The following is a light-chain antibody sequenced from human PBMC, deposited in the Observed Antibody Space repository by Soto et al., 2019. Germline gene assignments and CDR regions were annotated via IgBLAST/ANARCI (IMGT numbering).Light chain of an antibody. CDR2: SNN. J-gene: IGLJ2*01. CDR1: SSNIGSNT. V-gene: IGLV1-44*01. CDR3: QAWDSSTVV. Sequence: QSVLTQPPSASGTPGQRVTISCSGSSSNIGSNTVDWYQQLPGTAPKLLIYSNNQRPSGVPDRFSGSKSGTSASLAISGLQSEDEGDYYCQAWDSSTVVFGGGTQLTVL.